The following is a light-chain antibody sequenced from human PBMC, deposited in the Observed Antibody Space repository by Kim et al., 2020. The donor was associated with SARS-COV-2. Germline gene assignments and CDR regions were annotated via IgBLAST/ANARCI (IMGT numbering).Light chain of an antibody. V-gene: IGLV3-25*03. J-gene: IGLJ2*01. Sequence: SYELTQPPSVSVSPGQTARITCSGDALPKQYASWYQQKPGQAPVLVIYKDSERPSGIPERFSGSSSGTTVTLTVSAVQAEDEADYYCQSVDSSGTYVVFGGGTKLTVL. CDR3: QSVDSSGTYVV. CDR1: ALPKQY. CDR2: KDS.